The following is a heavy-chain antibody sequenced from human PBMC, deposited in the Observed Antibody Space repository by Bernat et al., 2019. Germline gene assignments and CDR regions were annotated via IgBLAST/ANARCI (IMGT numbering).Heavy chain of an antibody. J-gene: IGHJ4*02. V-gene: IGHV3-64D*08. Sequence: EMQVVESGGGLVQPGGSLRLSCSASGSTFSRSSMHWVRQAPGGGLEYVSAIGPTGGTYYADSVKGRFTISRDNSKNTLYLQMTSLRPEDTAVYYCVKDLHTALFYWGQGTQVTVSS. CDR3: VKDLHTALFY. CDR2: IGPTGGT. CDR1: GSTFSRSS. D-gene: IGHD5-18*01.